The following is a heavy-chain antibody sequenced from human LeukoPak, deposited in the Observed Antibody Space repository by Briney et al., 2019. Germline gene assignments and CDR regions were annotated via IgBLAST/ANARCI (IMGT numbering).Heavy chain of an antibody. D-gene: IGHD1-14*01. Sequence: PSETLSLTCSVSGAYIGSHYWSWIRQPPGKGLEWIGYIHYSGSTNCNPSLKSRVTISLDTSKNQFSLKLTSVTAADTAVYYCSRAGTGSNIAGAYWGQGTLVTVSS. CDR2: IHYSGST. CDR3: SRAGTGSNIAGAY. J-gene: IGHJ4*02. CDR1: GAYIGSHY. V-gene: IGHV4-59*11.